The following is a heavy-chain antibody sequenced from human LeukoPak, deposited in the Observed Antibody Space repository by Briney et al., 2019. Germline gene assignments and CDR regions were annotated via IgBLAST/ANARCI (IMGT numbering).Heavy chain of an antibody. CDR3: ARPGIGSGSYGAFDI. CDR1: GYTFTTYW. CDR2: IYPGDSDT. J-gene: IGHJ3*02. Sequence: GESLKISCKGSGYTFTTYWIAWVRQMPGKGLEWMGIIYPGDSDTRYSPSLQGQVTISADKSISTAYLQWSSLKASDTAIYYCARPGIGSGSYGAFDIWGQGTLVTVSS. D-gene: IGHD1-26*01. V-gene: IGHV5-51*01.